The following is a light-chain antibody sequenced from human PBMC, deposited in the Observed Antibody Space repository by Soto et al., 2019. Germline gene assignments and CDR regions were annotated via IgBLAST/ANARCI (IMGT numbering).Light chain of an antibody. CDR1: QVIRND. V-gene: IGKV1-6*01. CDR2: AAS. CDR3: LQDYNYPWT. Sequence: AIQMTQSPSSLSASVGARVTITCRASQVIRNDLGWYQQKPGKAPKLLIYAASSLQSGVPSRFSGSGSGTDFTLTISSLQPEDFATYYCLQDYNYPWTFGQGTKVDI. J-gene: IGKJ1*01.